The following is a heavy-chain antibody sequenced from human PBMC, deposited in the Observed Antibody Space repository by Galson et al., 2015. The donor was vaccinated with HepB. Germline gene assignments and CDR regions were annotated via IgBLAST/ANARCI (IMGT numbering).Heavy chain of an antibody. V-gene: IGHV1-69*13. J-gene: IGHJ4*02. CDR3: ARKIGPTPDLYDILTGGFDF. Sequence: SVKVSCKASGGTFSSYAISWVRQAPGQGLEWMGGIIPIFGTANYAQKFQGRVTITADESTSTAYMELSSLRSEDTAVYYCARKIGPTPDLYDILTGGFDFWGQGTLVTVSS. D-gene: IGHD3-9*01. CDR2: IIPIFGTA. CDR1: GGTFSSYA.